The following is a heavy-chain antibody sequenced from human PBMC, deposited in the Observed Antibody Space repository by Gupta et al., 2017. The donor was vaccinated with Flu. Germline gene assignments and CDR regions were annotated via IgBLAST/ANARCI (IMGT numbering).Heavy chain of an antibody. CDR1: GVTFSSHW. J-gene: IGHJ4*02. V-gene: IGHV3-7*01. CDR3: ARDGVAPGIYFDS. D-gene: IGHD3-3*01. CDR2: IRQDGGEK. Sequence: EVQLVESGGGLVEPGGSLRLSCAGYGVTFSSHWMTCVRQATGKVVAWVASIRQDGGEKYYVAAVKGRHTVSRDNAKNSLYLQMNSLRAEDTAVYYCARDGVAPGIYFDSLGQGTLVTVSS.